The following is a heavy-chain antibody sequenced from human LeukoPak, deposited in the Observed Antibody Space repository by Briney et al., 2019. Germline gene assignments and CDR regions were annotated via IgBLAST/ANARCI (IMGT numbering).Heavy chain of an antibody. CDR3: ARGRASGGYPHFDS. CDR2: IFYSAST. V-gene: IGHV4-59*01. CDR1: GGSIDSYY. Sequence: SETLSLPYTVSGGSIDSYYWTWIRQPPGKGLEEIAYIFYSASTNYNPSLQSRATITVDTSRPQFSLKLRSVTAADMAVYYCARGRASGGYPHFDSWGQGIQVTVSS. J-gene: IGHJ4*02. D-gene: IGHD6-19*01.